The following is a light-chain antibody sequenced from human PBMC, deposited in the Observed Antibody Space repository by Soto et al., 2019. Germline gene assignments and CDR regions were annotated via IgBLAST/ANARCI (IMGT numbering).Light chain of an antibody. CDR3: QESYSPFWGT. V-gene: IGKV1-39*01. J-gene: IGKJ1*01. CDR1: QNINNC. CDR2: GAS. Sequence: IRMTQSSPSLYASVGDRVTITCRKSQNINNCLNWYQQRPGKAPKLLIYGASSLQSGVPVRFSGSGSGTDFTLTISSLQPEDSATYYCQESYSPFWGTCSQGTKV.